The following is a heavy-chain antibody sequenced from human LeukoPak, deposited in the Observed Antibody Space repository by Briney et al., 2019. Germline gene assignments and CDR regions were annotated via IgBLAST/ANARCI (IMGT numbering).Heavy chain of an antibody. J-gene: IGHJ5*02. Sequence: ASVKVSCKASGYTFTGYYMHWVRQAPGQGLEWMGWINPNSGGTNYAQKSQGGVTMTRDTSISTAYMELSRLRSDDTAVYYCARGGLAVGIAASKPLGFDPWGQGTLVTVSS. CDR3: ARGGLAVGIAASKPLGFDP. CDR2: INPNSGGT. V-gene: IGHV1-2*02. CDR1: GYTFTGYY. D-gene: IGHD6-13*01.